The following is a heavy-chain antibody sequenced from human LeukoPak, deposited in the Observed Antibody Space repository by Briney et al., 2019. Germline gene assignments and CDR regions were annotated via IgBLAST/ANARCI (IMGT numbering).Heavy chain of an antibody. CDR2: ISSSNSYI. D-gene: IGHD5-24*01. CDR1: GFTFITYS. Sequence: GESLRLTCAASGFTFITYSLNWVRHPPAQGPGWVSSISSSNSYIYYADSVKGRCTITRENAKNSLYQLMNSLGADDTTVYYYARPGRRWLHSAGFDCWGQGTLVTVSS. V-gene: IGHV3-21*01. J-gene: IGHJ4*02. CDR3: ARPGRRWLHSAGFDC.